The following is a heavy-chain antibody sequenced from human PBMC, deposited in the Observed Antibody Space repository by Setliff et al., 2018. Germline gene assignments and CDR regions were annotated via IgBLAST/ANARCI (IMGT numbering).Heavy chain of an antibody. D-gene: IGHD6-6*01. J-gene: IGHJ4*02. V-gene: IGHV3-23*01. CDR3: ADLPHYSSSWARGIY. Sequence: PGGSLRLSCAASGFTFSSYSMNWVRQAPGKGLGWVSAISGSGVSTYYADSVKGRFTISRDNSKNTLYLQMNSLRAEDTAVYYCADLPHYSSSWARGIYWGQGTLVTVSS. CDR1: GFTFSSYS. CDR2: ISGSGVST.